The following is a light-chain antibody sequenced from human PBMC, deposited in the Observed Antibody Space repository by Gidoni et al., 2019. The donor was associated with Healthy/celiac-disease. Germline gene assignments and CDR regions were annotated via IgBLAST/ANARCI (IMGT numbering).Light chain of an antibody. Sequence: EIVMTPSPATLSVSPGERATLSCRAIQSVSSNLACYQQKPGQAPRLLIYGASTRATGIPARFSGSGSGTEFTLTISSLQSEDFAVYYCQQYNNWPPITFGQGTRLEIK. CDR3: QQYNNWPPIT. CDR1: QSVSSN. V-gene: IGKV3-15*01. CDR2: GAS. J-gene: IGKJ5*01.